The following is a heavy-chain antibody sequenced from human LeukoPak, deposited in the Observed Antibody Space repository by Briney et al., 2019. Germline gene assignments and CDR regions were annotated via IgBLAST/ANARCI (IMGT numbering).Heavy chain of an antibody. D-gene: IGHD3-22*01. CDR1: GFTFSSYA. CDR2: ISGSGGST. J-gene: IGHJ4*02. V-gene: IGHV3-23*01. Sequence: GGSLRLSCAASGFTFSSYAMSWVRQAPGKGLEWVSAISGSGGSTYYADSVMGRFTISRVYSKNTLYLQMNSLRAEDAAVYYCARVLTPYDSSGYYYAFDYWGQGTLVTVSS. CDR3: ARVLTPYDSSGYYYAFDY.